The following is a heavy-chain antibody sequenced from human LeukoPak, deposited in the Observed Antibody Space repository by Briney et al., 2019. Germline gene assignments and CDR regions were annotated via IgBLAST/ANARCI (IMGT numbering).Heavy chain of an antibody. CDR2: IKETGSEK. CDR3: AREGVPYVPGGDY. D-gene: IGHD3-10*02. CDR1: GLTFSSYW. J-gene: IGHJ4*02. V-gene: IGHV3-7*01. Sequence: GGSLRLSCAASGLTFSSYWMSWVRQAPGKGLEWVANIKETGSEKNYLDSVKGRFTISRDNAKNSLYLQMDSLRAEDTALYYCAREGVPYVPGGDYWGQGTLVTVSS.